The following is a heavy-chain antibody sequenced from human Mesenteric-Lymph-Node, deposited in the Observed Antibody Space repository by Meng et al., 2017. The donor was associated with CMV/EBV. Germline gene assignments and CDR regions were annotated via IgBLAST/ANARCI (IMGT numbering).Heavy chain of an antibody. D-gene: IGHD2-15*01. CDR2: VYYNGST. CDR3: ARLHRYCSGGSCYGMDV. J-gene: IGHJ6*02. V-gene: IGHV4-59*12. Sequence: SETLSLTCTVPGGSSGLYYWNWIRQLPGKGLEWIGYVYYNGSTNYNPSLKSRVTISVDTSKNQFSLKLSSVTAADTAVYYCARLHRYCSGGSCYGMDVWGQGTTVTVSS. CDR1: GGSSGLYY.